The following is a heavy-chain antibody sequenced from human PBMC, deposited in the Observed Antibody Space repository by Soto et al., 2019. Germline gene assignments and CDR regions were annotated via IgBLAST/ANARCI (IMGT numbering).Heavy chain of an antibody. CDR1: GGTFSSYA. CDR3: ARGAHSLNWFDP. J-gene: IGHJ5*02. V-gene: IGHV1-69*01. CDR2: IIPIFGTA. Sequence: QVQLVQSGAEVKKPGSSVKVSCKASGGTFSSYAISWVRQAPGQGLEWMGGIIPIFGTANYAQKFQGRVTTTADESTSTAYMELSSMRSEDTAVYYGARGAHSLNWFDPWGQGTLVTVSS.